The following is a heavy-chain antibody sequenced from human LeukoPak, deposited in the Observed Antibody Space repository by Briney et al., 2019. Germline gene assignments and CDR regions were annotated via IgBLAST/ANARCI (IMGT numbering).Heavy chain of an antibody. D-gene: IGHD3-22*01. Sequence: SETLSLTCTVSGGSVSSSSYYWGWIRQSPGNGLEWIGSIYYSGSTYYNPSLKSRVTISVDTSKNQFSLKLTSVTAADTAVYYCARHARKWLAFFDYWGQGTLVTVSS. J-gene: IGHJ4*02. CDR2: IYYSGST. V-gene: IGHV4-39*01. CDR3: ARHARKWLAFFDY. CDR1: GGSVSSSSYY.